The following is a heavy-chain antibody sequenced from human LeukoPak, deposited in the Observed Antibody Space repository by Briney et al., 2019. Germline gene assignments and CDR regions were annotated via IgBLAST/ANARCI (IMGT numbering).Heavy chain of an antibody. CDR3: ARFSVAAAGTGWFDP. Sequence: ASEPLSLTCTVSGVSISSYYWSWIRQPPGKGLELIGYIYYSGSTNYNPSLKSRVTISIDTSKNQLSLKLSSVTAADTAVYYCARFSVAAAGTGWFDPWGQGTLVTVSA. CDR2: IYYSGST. V-gene: IGHV4-59*01. J-gene: IGHJ5*02. D-gene: IGHD6-13*01. CDR1: GVSISSYY.